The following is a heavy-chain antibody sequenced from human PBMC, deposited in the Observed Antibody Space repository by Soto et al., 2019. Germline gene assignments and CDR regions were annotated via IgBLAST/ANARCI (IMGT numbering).Heavy chain of an antibody. CDR1: GFSLRTSGVG. Sequence: QITLKESGPTLVKPTQTLTLTCTFSGFSLRTSGVGVGWIRQPPGKALEWLALIYWDDGKRYSPSLKSRHTNTKDTSKNQVVLRMTNMYPVDTATYYCAHLTTGGFYFDYWGQGTLVTVSS. J-gene: IGHJ4*02. CDR2: IYWDDGK. V-gene: IGHV2-5*02. CDR3: AHLTTGGFYFDY. D-gene: IGHD4-17*01.